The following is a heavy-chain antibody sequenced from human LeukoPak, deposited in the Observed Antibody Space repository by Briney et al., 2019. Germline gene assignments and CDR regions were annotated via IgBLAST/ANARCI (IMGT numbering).Heavy chain of an antibody. D-gene: IGHD3-22*01. Sequence: GGSLRLSCAASGFTFSSYWMSWVRQSPGKGLEWVGRIKSKTDGGTTDYAAPVKDRFTISRDDSKSIAYLQMNSLKTEDTAVYYCTRAYYYDSSGPIWFDPWGQGTLVTVSS. CDR1: GFTFSSYW. CDR2: IKSKTDGGTT. J-gene: IGHJ5*02. V-gene: IGHV3-15*01. CDR3: TRAYYYDSSGPIWFDP.